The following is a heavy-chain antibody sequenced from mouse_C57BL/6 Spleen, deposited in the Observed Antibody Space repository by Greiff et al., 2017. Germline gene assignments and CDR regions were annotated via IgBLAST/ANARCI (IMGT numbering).Heavy chain of an antibody. CDR1: GYAFSSSW. CDR3: ARSPIYYDYDGNY. D-gene: IGHD2-4*01. CDR2: IYPGDGDT. V-gene: IGHV1-82*01. Sequence: QVQLQQSGPELVKPGASVKISCKASGYAFSSSWMNWVKQRPGKGLEWIGRIYPGDGDTNYNGKFKGKATLTADKSSSTAYMQLSSLTSEDSAVYFGARSPIYYDYDGNYWGQGTTLTVSS. J-gene: IGHJ2*01.